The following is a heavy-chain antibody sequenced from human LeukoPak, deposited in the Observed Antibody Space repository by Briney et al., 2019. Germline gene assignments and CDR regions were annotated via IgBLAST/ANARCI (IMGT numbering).Heavy chain of an antibody. CDR3: ASGGLVSRYLDH. V-gene: IGHV4-4*02. Sequence: SETLSLTCAVSGGSISSSTWWTWVRLPPGKGLEWIGEIFHSRSTNFNPSLKSRLTMSVDESKHEFSLKLTSVTAAVTAVYYCASGGLVSRYLDHWGQGTLVTVSS. D-gene: IGHD3-9*01. J-gene: IGHJ4*02. CDR2: IFHSRST. CDR1: GGSISSSTW.